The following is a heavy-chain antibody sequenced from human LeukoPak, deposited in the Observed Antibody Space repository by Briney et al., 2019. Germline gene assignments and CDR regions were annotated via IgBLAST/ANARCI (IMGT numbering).Heavy chain of an antibody. Sequence: ASVKVSCKASGGTFNSYAISWVRQAPGQGLEWMGGIIPIFGTANYAQKFQGRVTITTDESTSTAYMELSSLRSEDTAVYYCAIQDTAMVSGFDYWGQGTLVTVSS. V-gene: IGHV1-69*05. D-gene: IGHD5-18*01. CDR2: IIPIFGTA. CDR1: GGTFNSYA. J-gene: IGHJ4*02. CDR3: AIQDTAMVSGFDY.